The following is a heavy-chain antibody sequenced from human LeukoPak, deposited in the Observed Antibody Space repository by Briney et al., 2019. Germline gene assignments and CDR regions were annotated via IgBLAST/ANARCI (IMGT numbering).Heavy chain of an antibody. CDR3: ARKRPNLWPLAW. J-gene: IGHJ4*02. Sequence: PGGSLRLSCAASGFTFSSYAMSWVRQAPGKGLEWVSAISGSGGSTYYADSVKGRFTISRDNSKNTLYLQMDSLRVEDTAVYFCARKRPNLWPLAWWGQGTLVTVSS. CDR1: GFTFSSYA. V-gene: IGHV3-23*01. CDR2: ISGSGGST. D-gene: IGHD2/OR15-2a*01.